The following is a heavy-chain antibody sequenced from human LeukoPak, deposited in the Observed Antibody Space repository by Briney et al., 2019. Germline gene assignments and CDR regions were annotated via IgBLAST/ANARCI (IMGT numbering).Heavy chain of an antibody. Sequence: PSETLSPTCTVSGGSISSSSYYWGWIRQPPGKGLECIGSIYYSGSTYYNPSLKSRVTISVDTSKNQFSLKLSSVTAADTAVYYRARHGYSSSWLSQGDYQFDPWGQGTLVTVSS. D-gene: IGHD6-13*01. CDR1: GGSISSSSYY. CDR3: ARHGYSSSWLSQGDYQFDP. V-gene: IGHV4-39*01. J-gene: IGHJ5*02. CDR2: IYYSGST.